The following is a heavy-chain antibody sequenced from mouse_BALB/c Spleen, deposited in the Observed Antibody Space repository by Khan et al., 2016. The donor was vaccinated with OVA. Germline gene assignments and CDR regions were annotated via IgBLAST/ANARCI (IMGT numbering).Heavy chain of an antibody. Sequence: EVKLVESGGGLVKPGGSLKLSCAASGFTFSNYGVSWVRQTPEKRLEWVASISSGDTTYYPDSVKGRFTISRDNAGNILYLQMSSLRSEDTAMYYCARGYWFAYWGQGTLVTVSA. CDR1: GFTFSNYG. CDR3: ARGYWFAY. V-gene: IGHV5-6-5*01. J-gene: IGHJ3*01. CDR2: ISSGDTT.